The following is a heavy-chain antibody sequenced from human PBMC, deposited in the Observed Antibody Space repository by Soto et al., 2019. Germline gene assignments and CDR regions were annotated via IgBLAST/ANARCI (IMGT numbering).Heavy chain of an antibody. CDR2: IKQDGSEK. V-gene: IGHV3-7*01. J-gene: IGHJ6*03. CDR1: GFXFCSSP. CDR3: ARVHNYYSYLDV. Sequence: GGSLXLSCAVSGFXFCSSPMSWVRRAPGKGLEWVANIKQDGSEKYYVDSVKGRFTISRDNAKNSLYLQMNSLRAEDTAVYYCARVHNYYSYLDVWGKGTTVTVSS.